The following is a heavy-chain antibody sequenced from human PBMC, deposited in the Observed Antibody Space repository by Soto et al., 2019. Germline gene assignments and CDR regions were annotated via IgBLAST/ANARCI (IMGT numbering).Heavy chain of an antibody. Sequence: GGSLRLSCAASGFNFRDSYMTWIRQAPGKGLEWVSYISGSSSDTNYADSVKGRFTISRDNTKNSLYLQMNSLRAEDTAVYYCTRDPRLVDYWGQGTLVTVSS. V-gene: IGHV3-11*06. CDR1: GFNFRDSY. D-gene: IGHD1-1*01. J-gene: IGHJ4*02. CDR3: TRDPRLVDY. CDR2: ISGSSSDT.